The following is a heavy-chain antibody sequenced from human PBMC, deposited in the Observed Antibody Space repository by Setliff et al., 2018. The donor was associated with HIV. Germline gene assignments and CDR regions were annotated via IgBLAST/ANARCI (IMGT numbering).Heavy chain of an antibody. CDR1: GFTFISYG. D-gene: IGHD2-2*01. CDR2: ISSSSSYT. J-gene: IGHJ4*02. V-gene: IGHV3-21*05. CDR3: ARDSRSSTSCYDY. Sequence: GGSLRLSCAVSGFTFISYGMYWVRQAPGKGLEWVSYISSSSSYTNYADSVKGRLTISRDNAKNSLYLQMNSLRAEDTAVYYCARDSRSSTSCYDYWGQGTLVTVSS.